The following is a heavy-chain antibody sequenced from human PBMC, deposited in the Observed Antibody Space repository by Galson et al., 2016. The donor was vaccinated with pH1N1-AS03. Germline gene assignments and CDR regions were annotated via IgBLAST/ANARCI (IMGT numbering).Heavy chain of an antibody. D-gene: IGHD1-26*01. CDR1: GGSINSYW. CDR2: VSYTGST. CDR3: ARDRDTREHWVAFDI. Sequence: SETLSLTCTVSGGSINSYWWSWIRQPPGKGLEWIGYVSYTGSTKYNPSLESRVTMSVDTSKNQFSLRLTSVTAADTAVYYCARDRDTREHWVAFDIWGQGTVITVSS. V-gene: IGHV4-59*01. J-gene: IGHJ3*02.